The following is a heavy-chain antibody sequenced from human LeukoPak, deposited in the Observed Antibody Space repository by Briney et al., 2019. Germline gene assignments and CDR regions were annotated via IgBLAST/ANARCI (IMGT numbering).Heavy chain of an antibody. V-gene: IGHV3-11*04. CDR2: ISSSGSTI. CDR1: GFAFSNYY. J-gene: IGHJ3*02. D-gene: IGHD6-6*01. Sequence: GGSLRLSCAASGFAFSNYYMSWVRQAPGKGLEWVSYISSSGSTIYYADSVKGRFTISRDNAKNSLYLQMNSLRAEDTAVYYCARDTEYSSSSIWGQGTMVTVSS. CDR3: ARDTEYSSSSI.